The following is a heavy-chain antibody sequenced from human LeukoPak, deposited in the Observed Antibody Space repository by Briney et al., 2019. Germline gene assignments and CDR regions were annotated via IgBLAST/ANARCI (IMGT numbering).Heavy chain of an antibody. J-gene: IGHJ4*02. Sequence: GGSLRLSCAASGFSFSRFSMNWVRQAPGKGLEWVSSISSSGSSTYYADSVKGRFTISRDNAKNTLYLQMSSLRAEDTAVYYCSGAHYSSGWHYIDYWGQGTLVTVSS. V-gene: IGHV3-21*01. CDR3: SGAHYSSGWHYIDY. CDR2: ISSSGSST. CDR1: GFSFSRFS. D-gene: IGHD4-11*01.